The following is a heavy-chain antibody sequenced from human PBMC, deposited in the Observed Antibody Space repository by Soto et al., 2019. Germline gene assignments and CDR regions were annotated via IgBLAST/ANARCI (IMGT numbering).Heavy chain of an antibody. CDR1: GGSINNGDYY. CDR2: IYYSGST. CDR3: ARPHCSSSNCPNWFDP. D-gene: IGHD2-2*01. V-gene: IGHV4-30-4*01. Sequence: SETLSLTCTVSGGSINNGDYYWSWIRQPPEKGLEWIGYIYYSGSTYYNPSLKSRVTISVDRSKNQLFLKLSSVTAADTAVYYCARPHCSSSNCPNWFDPWGQGTLVTVSS. J-gene: IGHJ5*02.